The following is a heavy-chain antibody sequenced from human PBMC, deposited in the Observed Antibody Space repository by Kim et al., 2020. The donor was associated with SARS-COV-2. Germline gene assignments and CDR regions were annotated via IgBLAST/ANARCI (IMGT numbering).Heavy chain of an antibody. CDR3: ARVRATVVTPDFFDY. J-gene: IGHJ4*02. Sequence: ESVRGRLSISRDNSQNTLYLQINNLRPDDTAVYYCARVRATVVTPDFFDYWCPGTLVTVSS. D-gene: IGHD2-21*02. V-gene: IGHV3-53*01.